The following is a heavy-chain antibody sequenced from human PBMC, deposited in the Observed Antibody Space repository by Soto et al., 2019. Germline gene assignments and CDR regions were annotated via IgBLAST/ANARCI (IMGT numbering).Heavy chain of an antibody. D-gene: IGHD2-15*01. CDR3: ARGGGYCSGGSCYTISTPFDY. V-gene: IGHV1-3*01. CDR2: INAGNGNT. J-gene: IGHJ4*02. Sequence: ASVKVSCKASGYTFTSYAMHWVRQAPGQRLEWMGWINAGNGNTKYSQKFQGRVTITRDTSASTAYMELSSLRSEDTAVYYCARGGGYCSGGSCYTISTPFDYWGQGTPVTVSS. CDR1: GYTFTSYA.